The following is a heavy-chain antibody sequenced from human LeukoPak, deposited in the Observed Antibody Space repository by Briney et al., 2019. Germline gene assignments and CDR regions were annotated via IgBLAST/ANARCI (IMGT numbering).Heavy chain of an antibody. CDR2: IYYSGST. D-gene: IGHD2-2*01. CDR1: GGSISSGGYY. J-gene: IGHJ4*02. V-gene: IGHV4-39*01. CDR3: ARHRSPIYCSSTSCYLREFDY. Sequence: SETLSLTCTVSGGSISSGGYYWSWIRQHPGKGLEWIGYIYYSGSTYYNPSLKSRVTISVDTSKNQFSLKLSSVTAADTAVYYCARHRSPIYCSSTSCYLREFDYWGQGTLVTVSS.